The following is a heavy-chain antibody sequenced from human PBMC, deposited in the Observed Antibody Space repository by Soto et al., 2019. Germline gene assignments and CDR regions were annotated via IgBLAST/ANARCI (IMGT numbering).Heavy chain of an antibody. Sequence: HPGGSLRLSCAASGFTFNIYAMSWVRQAPGKGLEWVAFISNDGSNKYYADSVEGRFTISRDNAKNSLYLQMNSLRAEDTAVYYCARDQLYYNDISGRPLNAFDVWGQGTMVTVSS. D-gene: IGHD3-22*01. J-gene: IGHJ3*01. CDR3: ARDQLYYNDISGRPLNAFDV. CDR2: ISNDGSNK. CDR1: GFTFNIYA. V-gene: IGHV3-30*03.